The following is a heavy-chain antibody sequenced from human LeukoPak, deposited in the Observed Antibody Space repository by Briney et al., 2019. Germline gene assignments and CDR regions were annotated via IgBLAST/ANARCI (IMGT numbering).Heavy chain of an antibody. Sequence: GGSLRLSCSASGFTFSDYDMNWVRQAPGKGLEWVSSISGLSSYTYYGESVKGRFSTSRDNAKNSLYLQMNSLGAEDTATYHCGRALWGQGILVTVSS. CDR1: GFTFSDYD. CDR3: GRAL. V-gene: IGHV3-21*01. J-gene: IGHJ4*02. CDR2: ISGLSSYT.